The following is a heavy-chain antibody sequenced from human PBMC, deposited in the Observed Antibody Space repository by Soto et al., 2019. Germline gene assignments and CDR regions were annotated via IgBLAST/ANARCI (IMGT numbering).Heavy chain of an antibody. CDR3: AKDLAVAAPVTDAFDI. V-gene: IGHV3-23*01. D-gene: IGHD2-15*01. CDR1: GFTFSSYA. CDR2: ISGSGGST. Sequence: GGSLRLSCAASGFTFSSYAMSWVRQAPGKGLEWVSAISGSGGSTYYPDSVKGRLTFSRENSKNTLYLQMNSLRAEDTAVYYCAKDLAVAAPVTDAFDIWGQGTMVTVSS. J-gene: IGHJ3*02.